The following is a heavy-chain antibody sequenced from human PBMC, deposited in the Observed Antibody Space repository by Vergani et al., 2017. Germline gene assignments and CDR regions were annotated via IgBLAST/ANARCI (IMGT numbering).Heavy chain of an antibody. CDR3: ARDLRLLYNRFDP. Sequence: QVQLVESGGGVVQPGRSLRLSCAASGCTFNQYGMHWVRQAPGKGLEWVAVTWYDGNNKQYADSVTGRFNISRDNSKSTMYLQMNSLRDEDTGVYYCARDLRLLYNRFDPWGQGTLVTVSS. V-gene: IGHV3-33*01. CDR2: TWYDGNNK. CDR1: GCTFNQYG. D-gene: IGHD1-14*01. J-gene: IGHJ5*02.